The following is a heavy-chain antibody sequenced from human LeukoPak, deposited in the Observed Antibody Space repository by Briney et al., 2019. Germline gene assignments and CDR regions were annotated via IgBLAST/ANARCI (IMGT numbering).Heavy chain of an antibody. CDR1: GDSVSNNRTA. J-gene: IGHJ5*02. CDR2: TYYRSRWFK. D-gene: IGHD3-9*01. V-gene: IGHV6-1*01. CDR3: ARWLTT. Sequence: SQTLSLTCAISGDSVSNNRTAWSWIRQSPSRGLEWLGRTYYRSRWFKDYAVSVKSRITINPDTSKNQFSLQLNSVTPEDTAVYYCARWLTTWGQGTLVTVSS.